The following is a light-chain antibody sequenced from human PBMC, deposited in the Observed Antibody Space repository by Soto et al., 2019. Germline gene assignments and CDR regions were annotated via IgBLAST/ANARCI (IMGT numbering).Light chain of an antibody. V-gene: IGLV2-8*01. CDR1: SSDVGGYNY. CDR3: SSYAGSNNL. J-gene: IGLJ2*01. Sequence: QSALTQPPSASGSPGQSVTISCTGTSSDVGGYNYVSWYQHHPGKAPKLMIYEASKRPSGVPDRFSGSKSGNTASLTVSGIQAEDEADYYCSSYAGSNNLFGGGTKLTVL. CDR2: EAS.